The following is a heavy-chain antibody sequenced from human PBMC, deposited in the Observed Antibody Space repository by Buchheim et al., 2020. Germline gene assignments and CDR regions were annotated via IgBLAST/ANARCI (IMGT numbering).Heavy chain of an antibody. V-gene: IGHV4-34*01. J-gene: IGHJ4*02. CDR2: INHSGST. Sequence: QVQLQQWGAGLLKPSETLSLTCAVYGGSFSGFYWSWIRQPPGTGLEWIGEINHSGSTNYNPSLKSRVTISVDTSKNQFFFKLSSVTAADTAVYYCARVRGGTTVVTREVWGQGTL. D-gene: IGHD4-23*01. CDR1: GGSFSGFY. CDR3: ARVRGGTTVVTREV.